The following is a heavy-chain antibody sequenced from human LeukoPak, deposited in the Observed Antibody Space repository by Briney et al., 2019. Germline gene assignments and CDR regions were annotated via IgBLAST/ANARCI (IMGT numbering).Heavy chain of an antibody. V-gene: IGHV5-51*01. CDR2: IYPGDSDT. D-gene: IGHD6-19*01. Sequence: GESLKISCKGSGYIFTSYLIGWVRQMPVKGLEWMGIIYPGDSDTRYSPSFQGQVTISADKSISTAYLQWSSLKASDTAMYYCARFPSGWYGAFDIWGQGTMVTVSS. J-gene: IGHJ3*02. CDR1: GYIFTSYL. CDR3: ARFPSGWYGAFDI.